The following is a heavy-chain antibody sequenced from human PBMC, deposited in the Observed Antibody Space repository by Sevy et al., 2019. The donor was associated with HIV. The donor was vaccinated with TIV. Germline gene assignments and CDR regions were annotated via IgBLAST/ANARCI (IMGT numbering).Heavy chain of an antibody. CDR1: GYTFTSYG. CDR2: ISAYNGNT. Sequence: ASVKVSCKASGYTFTSYGISWVRQAPGQGLEWMGWISAYNGNTNYAQKLQGRVTMTTNTSTSTAYMELRSLRSDDTAVYYCAGDRSGSLDDAFDIWGQGTMVTVSS. D-gene: IGHD1-26*01. V-gene: IGHV1-18*04. J-gene: IGHJ3*02. CDR3: AGDRSGSLDDAFDI.